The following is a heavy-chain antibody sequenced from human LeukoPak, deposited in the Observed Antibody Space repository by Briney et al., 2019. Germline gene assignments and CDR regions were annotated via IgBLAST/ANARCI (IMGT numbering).Heavy chain of an antibody. CDR1: GGSFSGYY. D-gene: IGHD5-24*01. V-gene: IGHV4-34*01. CDR2: INHSGST. Sequence: SETLSLTCAVYGGSFSGYYWSWIRQPPGKGLEWIGEINHSGSTGHNPSLKSRVTISVDTSKNHFSLKLSSVTAAHTAVYYCARGQGRDGYNGILDFWGQGALVSVS. J-gene: IGHJ4*02. CDR3: ARGQGRDGYNGILDF.